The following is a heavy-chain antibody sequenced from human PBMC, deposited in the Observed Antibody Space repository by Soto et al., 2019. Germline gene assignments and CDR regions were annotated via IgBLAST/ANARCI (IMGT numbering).Heavy chain of an antibody. V-gene: IGHV4-59*08. CDR1: GGSISSYY. J-gene: IGHJ6*02. CDR3: AVSAAGTREYYYYYGMDV. Sequence: ASETLSLTCTVSGGSISSYYWSWIRQPPGKGLEWIGYIYYSGSTNYNPSLKSRVTISVDTSKNQFSLKLSSVTAADTAVYYCAVSAAGTREYYYYYGMDVWGQGTTVTVSS. D-gene: IGHD6-13*01. CDR2: IYYSGST.